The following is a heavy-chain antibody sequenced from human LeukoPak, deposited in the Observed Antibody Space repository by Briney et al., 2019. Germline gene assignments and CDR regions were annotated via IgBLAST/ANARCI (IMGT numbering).Heavy chain of an antibody. J-gene: IGHJ4*03. CDR2: INPDKGDT. D-gene: IGHD3-10*01. Sequence: ASVKVSCKASGYTFTSYGISWVRQAPGQGLEWMGWINPDKGDTNYAQKFQGRVTLTRDTSTTTVYMELSRLTSDDTAVYYCAKDAELYYYGFGTDYWGQGTLVTISS. CDR3: AKDAELYYYGFGTDY. CDR1: GYTFTSYG. V-gene: IGHV1-18*01.